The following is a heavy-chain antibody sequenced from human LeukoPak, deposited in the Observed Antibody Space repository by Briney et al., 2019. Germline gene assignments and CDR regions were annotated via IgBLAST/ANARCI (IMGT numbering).Heavy chain of an antibody. D-gene: IGHD6-13*01. V-gene: IGHV5-51*01. CDR3: ARLGRIAAAGTWFDP. CDR2: IYPGDSDT. Sequence: KVSCKGSGYSFTSYWIGWVRQMPGKGLEWMGIIYPGDSDTRYSPSFQGQVTISADKSISTAYLQWSSLKASDTAMYYCARLGRIAAAGTWFDPWGQGTLVTVSS. J-gene: IGHJ5*02. CDR1: GYSFTSYW.